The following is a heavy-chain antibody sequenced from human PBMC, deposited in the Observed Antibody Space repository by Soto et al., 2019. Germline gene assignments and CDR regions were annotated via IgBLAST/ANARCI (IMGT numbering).Heavy chain of an antibody. J-gene: IGHJ4*02. CDR3: ARDYDSSGDY. D-gene: IGHD3-22*01. V-gene: IGHV4-39*01. CDR1: GGSISSSSYY. CDR2: IYYSGST. Sequence: TLSLTCTVSGGSISSSSYYWGWIRQPPGKGLEWIGSIYYSGSTYYNPSLKSRVTISVDTSKNQFSLKLSSVTAADTAVYYCARDYDSSGDYWGQGTLVTVSS.